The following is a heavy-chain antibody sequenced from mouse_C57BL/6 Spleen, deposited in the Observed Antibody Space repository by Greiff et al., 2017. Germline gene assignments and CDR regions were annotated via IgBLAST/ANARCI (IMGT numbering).Heavy chain of an antibody. CDR1: GYSITSGYY. J-gene: IGHJ1*03. D-gene: IGHD3-2*02. Sequence: EVKLQESGPGLVKPSQSLSLTCSVTGYSITSGYYWNWIRQFPGNKLEWMGYISYDGSNKYNPSLKNRISITRDTSKNQFFLKLNSVTTEDTATYYCASSRQLRLQRYFDVWGTGTTVTVSS. V-gene: IGHV3-6*01. CDR2: ISYDGSN. CDR3: ASSRQLRLQRYFDV.